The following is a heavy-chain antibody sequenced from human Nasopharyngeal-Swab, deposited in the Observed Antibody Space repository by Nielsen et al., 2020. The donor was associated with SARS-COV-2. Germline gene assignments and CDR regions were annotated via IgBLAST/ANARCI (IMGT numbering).Heavy chain of an antibody. CDR1: GLTVSKNY. CDR3: AKDKDGAFDI. Sequence: WGSLRLSCAASGLTVSKNYMNWVRQAQGKGQEWVAVISYDGSNKYYADSVKGRFTISRDNSKNTLYLQMNSLRAEDKAVYYCAKDKDGAFDIWGQGTMVTVSS. V-gene: IGHV3-30*18. D-gene: IGHD5-24*01. CDR2: ISYDGSNK. J-gene: IGHJ3*02.